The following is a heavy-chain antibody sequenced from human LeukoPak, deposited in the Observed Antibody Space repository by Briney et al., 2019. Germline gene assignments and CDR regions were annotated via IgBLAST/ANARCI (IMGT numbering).Heavy chain of an antibody. CDR3: ARDGKFYYDSKPNWYFDL. Sequence: SETLSLTCAVSGGSISSGGYSWSWIRQPPGKGLEWIGYIYHSGSTYYNPSLKSRVTISVDRSNNQFSLKLSSVTAADTAVYYCARDGKFYYDSKPNWYFDLWGRGTLVTVSS. CDR1: GGSISSGGYS. CDR2: IYHSGST. D-gene: IGHD3-22*01. J-gene: IGHJ2*01. V-gene: IGHV4-30-2*01.